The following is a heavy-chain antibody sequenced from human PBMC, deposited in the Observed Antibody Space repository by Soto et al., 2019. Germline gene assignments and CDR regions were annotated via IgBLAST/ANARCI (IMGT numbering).Heavy chain of an antibody. D-gene: IGHD3-10*01. CDR1: GGSFSGYQ. Sequence: QVQLQQWGAGLLKPSETLSLTCAVYGGSFSGYQWTWIRQPPGKRLEWIGEINDSGNINYNPSLTSRVGIFGDTPKKQITLKLSSVTAADTAVYCCARCLIQWFREFARLGGYYYYMDVWGKGTTVTVS. J-gene: IGHJ6*03. V-gene: IGHV4-34*01. CDR2: INDSGNI. CDR3: ARCLIQWFREFARLGGYYYYMDV.